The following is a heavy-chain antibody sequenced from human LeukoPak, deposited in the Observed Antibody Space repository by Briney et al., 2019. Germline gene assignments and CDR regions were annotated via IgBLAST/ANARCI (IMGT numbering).Heavy chain of an antibody. J-gene: IGHJ4*02. D-gene: IGHD3-3*01. CDR3: ARHAISYDFWSGSPPYYFDY. V-gene: IGHV4-39*01. CDR1: GGSISSSSYY. Sequence: PSETLSLTCTVSGGSISSSSYYWGWIRQPPGKGPEWIGSIYYSGSTYYNPSLKSRVTVSVDTSKNQFSLKLSSVTAADTAVYYCARHAISYDFWSGSPPYYFDYWGQGTLVTVSS. CDR2: IYYSGST.